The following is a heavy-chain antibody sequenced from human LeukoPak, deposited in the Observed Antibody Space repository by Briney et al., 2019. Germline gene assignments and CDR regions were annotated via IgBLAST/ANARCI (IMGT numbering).Heavy chain of an antibody. V-gene: IGHV3-48*01. Sequence: GGSLRLSCAASGFTFIGHSMNWVRQAPGKGLEWVSSISSGSTIYSADSVRGRFTISRDNAKSSLYLQMNSLRAEDTAVYYCARVFYASGSYFDYWGQGTLVSVSS. CDR2: ISSGSTI. CDR3: ARVFYASGSYFDY. J-gene: IGHJ4*02. D-gene: IGHD3-10*01. CDR1: GFTFIGHS.